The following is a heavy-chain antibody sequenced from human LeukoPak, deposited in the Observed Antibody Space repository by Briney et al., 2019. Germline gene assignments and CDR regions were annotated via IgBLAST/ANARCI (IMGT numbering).Heavy chain of an antibody. J-gene: IGHJ4*02. CDR3: ARVHRGYSSSWPRFDY. D-gene: IGHD6-13*01. CDR1: GFTFSSYS. Sequence: GSLRLSCAASGFTFSSYSMNWIRQPPGKGLEWIGEINHSGSTNYNPSLKSRVTISVDTSKNQFSLKLSSVTAADTAVYYCARVHRGYSSSWPRFDYWGQGTLVTVSS. CDR2: INHSGST. V-gene: IGHV4-34*01.